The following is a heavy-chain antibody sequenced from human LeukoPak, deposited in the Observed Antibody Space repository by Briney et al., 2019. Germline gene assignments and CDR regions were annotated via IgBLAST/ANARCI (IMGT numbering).Heavy chain of an antibody. CDR2: IYTSGST. CDR3: ARGRLTGRYYFDY. Sequence: SETLSLTCTVSGGSISSGNFYWSWIRQPAGKGLEWIGRIYTSGSTNYNPSLKSRVTISLDTSKNQFSLKVSSVTAADTAVYYCARGRLTGRYYFDYWGQGTLVTVSS. D-gene: IGHD7-27*01. J-gene: IGHJ4*02. V-gene: IGHV4-61*02. CDR1: GGSISSGNFY.